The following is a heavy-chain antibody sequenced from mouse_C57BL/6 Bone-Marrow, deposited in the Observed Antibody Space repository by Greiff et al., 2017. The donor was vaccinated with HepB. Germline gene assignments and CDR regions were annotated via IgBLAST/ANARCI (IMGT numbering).Heavy chain of an antibody. CDR3: ARGYDGPTTGAMDY. CDR1: GFTFSDYY. Sequence: EVKLVESEGGLVQPGSSMKLSCTASGFTFSDYYMAWVRQVPEKGLEWVANINYDGSSTYYLDSLKSRFIISRDNAKNILYLQMSSLKSEDTATYYCARGYDGPTTGAMDYWGQGTSVTVSS. V-gene: IGHV5-16*01. CDR2: INYDGSST. D-gene: IGHD1-1*01. J-gene: IGHJ4*01.